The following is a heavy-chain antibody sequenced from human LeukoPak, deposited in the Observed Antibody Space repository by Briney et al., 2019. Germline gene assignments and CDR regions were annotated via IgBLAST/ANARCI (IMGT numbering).Heavy chain of an antibody. D-gene: IGHD3-10*02. CDR3: ASCPGPEDAFDI. J-gene: IGHJ3*02. CDR2: INPSGGST. V-gene: IGHV1-46*01. CDR1: GYTFTSYY. Sequence: ASVKVSCKASGYTFTSYYMHWVRQAPGQGLEWMGIINPSGGSTSYAQKFQGRVTMTRDTSTSTVYMELSSLRSEDTAVYYCASCPGPEDAFDIWGQGTMVTVSS.